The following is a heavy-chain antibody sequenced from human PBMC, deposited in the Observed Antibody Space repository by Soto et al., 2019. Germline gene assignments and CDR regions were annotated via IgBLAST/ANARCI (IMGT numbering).Heavy chain of an antibody. V-gene: IGHV3-23*01. CDR3: ARDTPNDKTQLDYGMDV. Sequence: EVQLLESGGGLGQGGGSLRLSCAASGFPFSSYTMNWVRQAPGKGLEWVSLISARGGRTYYADSVKGRFTISRDNSKNTLYLQMNSLRAEDTGVYYCARDTPNDKTQLDYGMDVWGQGTAVTVSS. J-gene: IGHJ6*02. CDR1: GFPFSSYT. CDR2: ISARGGRT. D-gene: IGHD2-2*01.